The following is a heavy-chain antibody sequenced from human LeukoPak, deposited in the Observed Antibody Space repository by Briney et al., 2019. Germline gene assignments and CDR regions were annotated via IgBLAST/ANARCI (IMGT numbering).Heavy chain of an antibody. CDR2: IYDNWST. CDR3: ARISALAAVDTDY. D-gene: IGHD6-13*01. V-gene: IGHV4-59*08. Sequence: TTSETLSLTCTVSGGSISTYHWNWIRQPPGKGLEWIGYIYDNWSTNYNPSLKSRVTISVDTSRNQFSLKMSSVTAADTAVYYCARISALAAVDTDYWGQGTLVTVSS. CDR1: GGSISTYH. J-gene: IGHJ4*02.